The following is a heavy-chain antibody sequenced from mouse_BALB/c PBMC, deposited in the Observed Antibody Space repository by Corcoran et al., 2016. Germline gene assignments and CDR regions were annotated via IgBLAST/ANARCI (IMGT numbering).Heavy chain of an antibody. CDR1: GYSFTGYY. J-gene: IGHJ1*01. CDR2: INPYNGDT. CDR3: ASRDGNTGYFDV. D-gene: IGHD2-1*01. Sequence: EVQLQQSGPELVKPGASVKISCKASGYSFTGYYMNWVKQSHVKSLEWIGRINPYNGDTSYNQNFKDKASLTVDKSSSTAYMELHSLTSEDSAVYYCASRDGNTGYFDVWGAGTTVTVSS. V-gene: IGHV1-26*01.